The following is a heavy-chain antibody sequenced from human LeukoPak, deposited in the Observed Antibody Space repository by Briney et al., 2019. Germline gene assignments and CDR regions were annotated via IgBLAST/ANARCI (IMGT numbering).Heavy chain of an antibody. J-gene: IGHJ5*02. CDR1: IASHRSRCPY. Sequence: SVTLALICSVCIASHRSRCPYWAWSRQPPGKVLGMVRTYYCTGSTCYKSSHKSRVIISVDTSKNRFSMKTTSVSAAHTALYYCARQGANRGPSNYFDPWGQGTLVTVSS. CDR2: YYCTGST. V-gene: IGHV4-39*01. D-gene: IGHD4/OR15-4a*01. CDR3: ARQGANRGPSNYFDP.